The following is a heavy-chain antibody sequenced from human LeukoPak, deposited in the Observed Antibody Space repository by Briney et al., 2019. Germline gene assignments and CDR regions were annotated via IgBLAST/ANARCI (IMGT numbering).Heavy chain of an antibody. J-gene: IGHJ4*02. D-gene: IGHD2-2*01. CDR3: ARDHGTVPAANSPDY. CDR1: GYTFTDYY. Sequence: ASVKVSCKASGYTFTDYYIHWVRQAPGQGLEWMGWLNPSSGGTDSAQKFQGRVTVTRDTSISTAYMELSSLRSDDTAVYYCARDHGTVPAANSPDYWGQGTLVTVSS. CDR2: LNPSSGGT. V-gene: IGHV1-2*02.